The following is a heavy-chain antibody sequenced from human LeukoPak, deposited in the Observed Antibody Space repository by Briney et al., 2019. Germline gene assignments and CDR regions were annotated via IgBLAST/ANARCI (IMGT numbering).Heavy chain of an antibody. CDR3: ARGLRAVLLWFGVPGNWFDP. CDR1: GGSFSGYY. Sequence: PSETLSLTCAVYGGSFSGYYWSWIRQPPGKGLEWIGEINHSGSTNYNPSLKSRVTISVDTSKNQFSLKLSSVTAADAAVYYCARGLRAVLLWFGVPGNWFDPWGQGTLVTVPS. CDR2: INHSGST. D-gene: IGHD3-10*01. V-gene: IGHV4-34*01. J-gene: IGHJ5*02.